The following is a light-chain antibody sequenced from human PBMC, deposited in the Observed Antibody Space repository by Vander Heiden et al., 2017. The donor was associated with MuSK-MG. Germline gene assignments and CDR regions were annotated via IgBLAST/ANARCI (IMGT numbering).Light chain of an antibody. Sequence: QSALTQPASVSGSPGPSITISCTGTSSDVGGYNYVSWYQQHPGNAPKLMIYEVSKRTAGVANRFSGSKSGNTASLTISGRQAEDEADYYCSSYTSSSTYVFGTGTKVIVL. CDR3: SSYTSSSTYV. V-gene: IGLV2-14*01. CDR2: EVS. J-gene: IGLJ1*01. CDR1: SSDVGGYNY.